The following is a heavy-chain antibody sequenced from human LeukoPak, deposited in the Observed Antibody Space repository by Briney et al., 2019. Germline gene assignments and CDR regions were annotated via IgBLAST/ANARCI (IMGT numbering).Heavy chain of an antibody. Sequence: VASVTVSCKASGGTFSSYAISGVRQAPGQGLDWMGGIIPIFGTANYAQKFQGRVTITTDESTSPAYMELSSLRSEDTAVYYCATGLGIAAFLVAFDIWGQGTMVTVSS. J-gene: IGHJ3*02. CDR3: ATGLGIAAFLVAFDI. CDR2: IIPIFGTA. V-gene: IGHV1-69*05. CDR1: GGTFSSYA. D-gene: IGHD6-13*01.